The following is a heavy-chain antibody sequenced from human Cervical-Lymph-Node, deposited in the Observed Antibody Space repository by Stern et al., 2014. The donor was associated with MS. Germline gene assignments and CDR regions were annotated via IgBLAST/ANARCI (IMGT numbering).Heavy chain of an antibody. D-gene: IGHD4-17*01. CDR1: GYTFTSSD. CDR2: MNPNSGNT. J-gene: IGHJ4*02. V-gene: IGHV1-8*01. CDR3: ARVETTVTTLNY. Sequence: QVQLVQSGAEVKKPGASVKVSCEASGYTFTSSDINWVRQATGQGLEWMGWMNPNSGNTGYAQKFQGRVTMTRNTSKSTAYMELSSLRSEDTAMYYCARVETTVTTLNYWGQGTLVTVSS.